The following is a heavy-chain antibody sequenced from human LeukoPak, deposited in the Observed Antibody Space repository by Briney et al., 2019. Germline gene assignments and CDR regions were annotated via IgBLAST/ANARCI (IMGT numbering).Heavy chain of an antibody. CDR1: GFTFGSYS. CDR3: GRDKNAYHSFDS. J-gene: IGHJ4*02. V-gene: IGHV3-30-3*01. Sequence: GGSLRLSCAASGFTFGSYSMHWGRQAPGKGLEWVAVISYDGYEKNYGDPVKGRFTISRENFKSTLFLQMNSLRAEDTAVYYCGRDKNAYHSFDSWGQGTLVIVSS. D-gene: IGHD2-2*01. CDR2: ISYDGYEK.